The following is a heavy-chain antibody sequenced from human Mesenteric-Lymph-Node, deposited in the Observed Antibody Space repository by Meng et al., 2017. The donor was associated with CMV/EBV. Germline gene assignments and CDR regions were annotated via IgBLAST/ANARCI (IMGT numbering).Heavy chain of an antibody. CDR1: AGFFSCYY. V-gene: IGHV4-34*01. D-gene: IGHD4-23*01. Sequence: QLQHVGSRPLKRPDPPPPPCGVYAGFFSCYYWSWIRQPPGKGREWMGEINHSGTTNYNPSLKSRVTLSVATSKNQCSLKLSSVTAADTAVYYCARHQRWLKSEGGFNYWGQGTLVTVSS. J-gene: IGHJ4*02. CDR3: ARHQRWLKSEGGFNY. CDR2: INHSGTT.